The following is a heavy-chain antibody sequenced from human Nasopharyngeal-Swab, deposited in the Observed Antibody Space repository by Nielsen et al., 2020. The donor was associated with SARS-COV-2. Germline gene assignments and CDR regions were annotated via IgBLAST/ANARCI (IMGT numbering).Heavy chain of an antibody. CDR3: ARAEGRSSSWPYYYYYGMDV. CDR1: GFTFSSYS. CDR2: ISSSSSYI. V-gene: IGHV3-21*01. Sequence: GESLKISCAASGFTFSSYSMNWVRQAPGKGLEWVSSISSSSSYIYYADSVKGRFTISRDNAKNSLYLQMNSLRAEDTAVCYCARAEGRSSSWPYYYYYGMDVWGQGTTVTVSS. D-gene: IGHD6-13*01. J-gene: IGHJ6*02.